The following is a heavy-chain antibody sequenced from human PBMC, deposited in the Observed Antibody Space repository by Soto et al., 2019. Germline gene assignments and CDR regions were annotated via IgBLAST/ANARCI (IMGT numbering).Heavy chain of an antibody. J-gene: IGHJ5*02. Sequence: PSETLSLTCTVSGGSISSGGYYWSWIRQHPGKGLEWIGYIYFSGSTYYNPSLKNRVTISVDTSKNQFSLKLSSVTAADTAVYYCAREKPLDIVVVPAARPFGVRGWFDPWGQGTLVTVSS. CDR1: GGSISSGGYY. V-gene: IGHV4-31*03. CDR2: IYFSGST. CDR3: AREKPLDIVVVPAARPFGVRGWFDP. D-gene: IGHD2-2*01.